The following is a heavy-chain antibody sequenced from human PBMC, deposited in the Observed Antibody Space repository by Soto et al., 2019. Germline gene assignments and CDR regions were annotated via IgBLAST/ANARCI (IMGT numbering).Heavy chain of an antibody. CDR3: AKNYFFDN. CDR2: INVNGGGP. D-gene: IGHD3-10*01. CDR1: GFTFGSYA. J-gene: IGHJ4*02. Sequence: GGSLRLSCAASGFTFGSYAMSCVRQTLGKGLEWVASINVNGGGPYYADSVKGRFTISRDDSKNTLNLQMNSLRAEDTAVYHCAKNYFFDNWGQGTLVTVSS. V-gene: IGHV3-23*01.